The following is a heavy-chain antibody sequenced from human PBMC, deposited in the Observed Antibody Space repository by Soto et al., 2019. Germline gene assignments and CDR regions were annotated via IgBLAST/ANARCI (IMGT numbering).Heavy chain of an antibody. CDR3: ARVKRPSGTHHIDY. V-gene: IGHV4-30-2*01. CDR2: IYHSGST. J-gene: IGHJ4*02. Sequence: QLQLQESGSGLVKPSQTLSLTCAVSGGSISSGGYSWSWIRQPPGKGLEWIGYIYHSGSTYYNPSLKSRVTISVDRSKNQFSPKLSSVTAADTAVYYCARVKRPSGTHHIDYWGQGTLVTVSS. CDR1: GGSISSGGYS.